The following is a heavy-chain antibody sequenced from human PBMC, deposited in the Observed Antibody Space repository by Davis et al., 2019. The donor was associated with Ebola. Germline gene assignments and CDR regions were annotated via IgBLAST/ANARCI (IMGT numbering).Heavy chain of an antibody. CDR3: ARGLCSPSRISYWSRGYNFGSSSVCSGRVDDMDV. Sequence: PGGSLRLSCAASESTFSKFAMTWVRQAPGKGLEWVSTISASSGSTYYADSVKGRFPISRDNSRNTLSLQMNSLRAEDSAVYYCARGLCSPSRISYWSRGYNFGSSSVCSGRVDDMDVWGQGTTVTVSS. J-gene: IGHJ6*02. D-gene: IGHD5-18*01. CDR1: ESTFSKFA. CDR2: ISASSGST. V-gene: IGHV3-23*01.